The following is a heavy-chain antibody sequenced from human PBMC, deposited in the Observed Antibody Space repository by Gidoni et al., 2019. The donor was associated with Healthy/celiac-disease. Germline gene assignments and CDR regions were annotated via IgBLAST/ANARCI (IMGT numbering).Heavy chain of an antibody. D-gene: IGHD3-16*01. CDR3: AKIGIWGGSGGNDAFDI. Sequence: QVQLVESGGGVVQPGRSLRLSCAASGFNFSSYGMHWVRQAPGKGLEWVAVISYDGSNKYYADSVKGRFTISRDNSKNTLYLQMNSLRAEDTAVYYCAKIGIWGGSGGNDAFDIWGQGTMVTVSS. V-gene: IGHV3-30*18. CDR1: GFNFSSYG. CDR2: ISYDGSNK. J-gene: IGHJ3*02.